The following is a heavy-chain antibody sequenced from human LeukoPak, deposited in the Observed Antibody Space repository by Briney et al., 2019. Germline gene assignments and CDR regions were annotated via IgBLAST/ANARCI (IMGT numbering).Heavy chain of an antibody. CDR2: IYNSGST. V-gene: IGHV4-39*07. Sequence: SETLSLICTVSGGSISSSSYYWGWIRQPPGKGLEWIGIIYNSGSTYYNPSLKSRVTISVDTSKNQFSLKLSSVTAADTAVYHCATKTNSGSVIGGWFDPWGQGTLVTVSS. CDR1: GGSISSSSYY. J-gene: IGHJ5*02. CDR3: ATKTNSGSVIGGWFDP. D-gene: IGHD1-26*01.